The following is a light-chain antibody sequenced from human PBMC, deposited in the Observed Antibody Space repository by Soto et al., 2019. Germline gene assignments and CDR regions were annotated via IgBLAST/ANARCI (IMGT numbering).Light chain of an antibody. V-gene: IGKV1-39*01. CDR3: QQSYSTWGT. CDR1: QSISSY. J-gene: IGKJ1*01. Sequence: DIQMTQSPSSLSASVGDRVTITCRASQSISSYLNWYQQKPGKAPKLLIYAASSLQSGVPSRFSGSGSGTDFTLTISSLQPEDFATYYCQQSYSTWGTFGQGTKV. CDR2: AAS.